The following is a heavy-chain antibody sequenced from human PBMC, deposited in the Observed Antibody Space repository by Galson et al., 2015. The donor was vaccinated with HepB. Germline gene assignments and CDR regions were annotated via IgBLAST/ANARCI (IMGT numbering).Heavy chain of an antibody. CDR2: ISYDGSNK. V-gene: IGHV3-30*18. CDR1: GFTFSSYG. Sequence: SLRLSCAASGFTFSSYGMHWVRQAPGKGLEWVAVISYDGSNKYYADSVKGRFTISRDNSKNTLYLQMNSLRAEDTAVYYCAKNRGSYYGMDVWGQGTTVTVSS. D-gene: IGHD5-12*01. CDR3: AKNRGSYYGMDV. J-gene: IGHJ6*02.